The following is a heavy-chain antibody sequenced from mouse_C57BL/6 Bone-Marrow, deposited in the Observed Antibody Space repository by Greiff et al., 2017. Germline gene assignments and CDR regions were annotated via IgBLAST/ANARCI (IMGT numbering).Heavy chain of an antibody. Sequence: QVQLQQSGPELVKPGASVKISCKASGYSFTSYYIHWVKQRPGQGLAWIGWIYPGSGNTKYNEKFKGKATLTADTSSSTAYMQLSSLTSEDSAVYYCASSSYGYWGQGTTLTVSS. J-gene: IGHJ2*01. D-gene: IGHD1-1*01. CDR3: ASSSYGY. CDR2: IYPGSGNT. CDR1: GYSFTSYY. V-gene: IGHV1-66*01.